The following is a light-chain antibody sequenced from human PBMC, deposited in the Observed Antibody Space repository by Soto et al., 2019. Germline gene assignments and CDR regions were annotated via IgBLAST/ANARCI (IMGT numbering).Light chain of an antibody. CDR1: QSVSSY. V-gene: IGKV3-11*01. CDR3: QQRANWPWT. Sequence: EIVLTQSPATLSLSPGEGATLSCRASQSVSSYLVWYQQKPGQAPRLLIYDVSNRAPGVPARFSGSGSGTAFSLTVTSLEPEDFAVYYCQQRANWPWTFGQGTKVEIK. J-gene: IGKJ1*01. CDR2: DVS.